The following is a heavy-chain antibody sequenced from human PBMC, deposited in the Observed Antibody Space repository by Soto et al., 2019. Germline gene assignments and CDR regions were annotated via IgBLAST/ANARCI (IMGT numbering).Heavy chain of an antibody. D-gene: IGHD4-17*01. Sequence: QLQLQESGSGLVKLSQTLSLTCAVSGGSISSGGYSWSWIRQPPGKGLEWIGYIYHSGSTYYNPSLKSRVTISVDRSKNQFSLKLSSVTAADTAVYYCARAHYGDYGYGMDVWGQGTTVTVSS. J-gene: IGHJ6*02. CDR1: GGSISSGGYS. CDR3: ARAHYGDYGYGMDV. CDR2: IYHSGST. V-gene: IGHV4-30-2*01.